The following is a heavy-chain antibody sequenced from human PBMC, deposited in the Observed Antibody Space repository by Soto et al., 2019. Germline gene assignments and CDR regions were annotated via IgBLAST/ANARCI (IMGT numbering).Heavy chain of an antibody. V-gene: IGHV4-59*01. D-gene: IGHD3-3*01. CDR3: ARASSYYDFWSGYSYANWFDP. J-gene: IGHJ5*02. Sequence: SETLSLTCTVSGGSISSYYWSWIRQPPGKGLEWIGYIYYSGSTNYNPSLNSRVTISVDTSKNQFSLKLSSVTAADTAVYYCARASSYYDFWSGYSYANWFDPWGQGTLVTVSS. CDR2: IYYSGST. CDR1: GGSISSYY.